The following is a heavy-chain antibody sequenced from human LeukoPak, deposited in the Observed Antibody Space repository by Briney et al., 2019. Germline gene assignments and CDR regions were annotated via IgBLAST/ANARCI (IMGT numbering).Heavy chain of an antibody. J-gene: IGHJ5*02. CDR3: AKDIGQVPNSGSYKGFDP. D-gene: IGHD3-10*01. V-gene: IGHV3-48*04. CDR2: IRGGSGTI. CDR1: VFTFSSYS. Sequence: PGGSLRLSCAASVFTFSSYSMNWVRQAPGKGLEWVSYIRGGSGTIYYADSVKGRFTISRDNAKNSLYLQMNSLRAGDTALYYCAKDIGQVPNSGSYKGFDPWGQGTLVTVSS.